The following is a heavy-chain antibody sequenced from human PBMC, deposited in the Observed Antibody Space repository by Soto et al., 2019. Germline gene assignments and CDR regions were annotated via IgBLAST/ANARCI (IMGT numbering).Heavy chain of an antibody. J-gene: IGHJ5*02. V-gene: IGHV4-30-4*01. Sequence: LSLTCTVSRGSIPSNEYYWTWIRQPPGKRLEWLGYIYYNGNTYYNPSLKTRVTISAHTCKTQSSLKVSSVSSGDAAVYYCARPRAPGSCSSTSCFWSWGQGTLVAVSS. CDR1: RGSIPSNEYY. CDR2: IYYNGNT. CDR3: ARPRAPGSCSSTSCFWS. D-gene: IGHD2-2*01.